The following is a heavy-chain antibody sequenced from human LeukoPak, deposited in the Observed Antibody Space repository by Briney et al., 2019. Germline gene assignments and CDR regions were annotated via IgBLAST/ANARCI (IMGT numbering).Heavy chain of an antibody. CDR3: AKGEGIVVVPAAVPN. CDR2: ISGSGGST. CDR1: GSTFSSYA. V-gene: IGHV3-23*01. Sequence: GGSLRLSCAASGSTFSSYAMSWVRQAPGKGLEWVSAISGSGGSTYYADSVKGRFTISRDNSKNTLYLQMNSLRAEDTAVYYCAKGEGIVVVPAAVPNWGQGTLVTVSS. J-gene: IGHJ4*02. D-gene: IGHD2-2*01.